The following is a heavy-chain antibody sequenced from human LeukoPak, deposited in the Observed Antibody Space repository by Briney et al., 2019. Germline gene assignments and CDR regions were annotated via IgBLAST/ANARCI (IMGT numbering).Heavy chain of an antibody. Sequence: PGGSLRLSCAASGFTFSSYSMNWVRQAPGKGLEGVSSISSRSSYIYYVDAVKGRFTISRDNAKNSLYLQMNSVRAEDMAVYYCARDLSGDDDAFDIWGQGTLVTVSS. J-gene: IGHJ3*02. D-gene: IGHD7-27*01. CDR1: GFTFSSYS. CDR2: ISSRSSYI. CDR3: ARDLSGDDDAFDI. V-gene: IGHV3-21*01.